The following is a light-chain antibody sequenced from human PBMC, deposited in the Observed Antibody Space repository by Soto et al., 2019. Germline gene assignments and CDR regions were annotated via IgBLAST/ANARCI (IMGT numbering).Light chain of an antibody. V-gene: IGKV3-15*01. J-gene: IGKJ5*01. CDR2: GAS. Sequence: DIVMTQSPATLSVSPGERATLSCRASQSVSSNLAWYQQKPGQATRLLIYGASTRANGIPARFSGSGSGTEFTLTISSLQSEDFAFYYCQQYNNWHPITFGQGTRLEIK. CDR3: QQYNNWHPIT. CDR1: QSVSSN.